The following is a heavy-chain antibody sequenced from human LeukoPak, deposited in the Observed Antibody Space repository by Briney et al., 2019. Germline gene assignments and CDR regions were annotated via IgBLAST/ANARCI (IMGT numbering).Heavy chain of an antibody. V-gene: IGHV3-43D*03. CDR1: GFTFDDYA. D-gene: IGHD2-21*02. CDR3: AKGDSGHDPSIHPPGAFDY. CDR2: TNWDGNTT. Sequence: GGSLRLSCVASGFTFDDYAMHWVRQAPGKGLKWVCLTNWDGNTTFCADSVKGRFTISRDNIKSSLFPQMNSLRPEDSALYYCAKGDSGHDPSIHPPGAFDYWGQGTLVTVSS. J-gene: IGHJ4*02.